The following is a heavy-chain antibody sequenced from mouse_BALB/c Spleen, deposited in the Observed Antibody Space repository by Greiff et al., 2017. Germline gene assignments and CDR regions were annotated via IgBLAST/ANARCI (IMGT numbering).Heavy chain of an antibody. V-gene: IGHV1-69*02. CDR3: TRLDGNGY. Sequence: QVQLKQPGAELVRPGASVKLSCKASGYTFTSYWINWVKQRPGQGLEWIGNIYPSDSYTNYNQKFKDKATLTVDKSSSTAYMQLSSQTSEDSAVYYCTRLDGNGYWGQGTTLTVSS. CDR2: IYPSDSYT. D-gene: IGHD2-3*01. J-gene: IGHJ2*01. CDR1: GYTFTSYW.